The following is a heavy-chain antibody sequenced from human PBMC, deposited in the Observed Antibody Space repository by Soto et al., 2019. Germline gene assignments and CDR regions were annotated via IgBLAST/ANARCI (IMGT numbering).Heavy chain of an antibody. CDR1: GFTFSSYA. J-gene: IGHJ4*02. CDR3: AKDPGQQLVRGPGIAVAGTPFLPDY. V-gene: IGHV3-23*01. Sequence: PGGSLRLSCAASGFTFSSYAMSWVRQAPGKGLEWVSAISGSGGSTYYADSVKGRFTISRDNSKNTLYLQMNSLRAEDTAVYYCAKDPGQQLVRGPGIAVAGTPFLPDYWGQGTLVTVSS. CDR2: ISGSGGST. D-gene: IGHD6-19*01.